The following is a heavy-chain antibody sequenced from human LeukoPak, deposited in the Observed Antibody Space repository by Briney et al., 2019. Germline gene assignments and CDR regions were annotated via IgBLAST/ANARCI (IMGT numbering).Heavy chain of an antibody. J-gene: IGHJ4*02. CDR1: GFTFYTYG. Sequence: GGSLRLSCAASGFTFYTYGMHWVRQAPGKGLEYVSGIDPDGGTIYYANSVRGRFTISRDNSKYMLYLQMDSLTADDVAVYYCARGAQLTDYWGQGTLVTVSS. D-gene: IGHD5-18*01. V-gene: IGHV3-64*01. CDR3: ARGAQLTDY. CDR2: IDPDGGTI.